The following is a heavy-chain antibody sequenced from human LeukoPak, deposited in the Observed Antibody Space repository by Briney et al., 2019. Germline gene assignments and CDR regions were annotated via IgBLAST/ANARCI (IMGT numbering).Heavy chain of an antibody. CDR1: GFTFSSYG. V-gene: IGHV3-23*01. D-gene: IGHD3-10*01. J-gene: IGHJ6*03. CDR3: AKGLHSGRDYYYYYMDV. CDR2: ISGSGGST. Sequence: GGSLRLSCAASGFTFSSYGMSWLHQAPGKGLEWVSAISGSGGSTYYADSVKGRFTISRDNSKNTLYLQMNSLRAEDTAVYYCAKGLHSGRDYYYYYMDVWGKGTTVTISS.